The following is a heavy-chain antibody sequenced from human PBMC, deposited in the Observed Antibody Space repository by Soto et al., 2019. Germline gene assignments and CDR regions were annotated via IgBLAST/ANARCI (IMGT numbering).Heavy chain of an antibody. D-gene: IGHD3-16*01. Sequence: QVQLVQSGAEVKKPGASVKVSCKASGYSFTRYGISWVRQAPGQGLEWMGWISGYNANTNYSENLQSRVTMTTETYTSTAYMEVRKLISDDTAVYYCARMGDVSYYYYGLDVWGQGTTVTVSS. V-gene: IGHV1-18*01. CDR2: ISGYNANT. CDR1: GYSFTRYG. J-gene: IGHJ6*02. CDR3: ARMGDVSYYYYGLDV.